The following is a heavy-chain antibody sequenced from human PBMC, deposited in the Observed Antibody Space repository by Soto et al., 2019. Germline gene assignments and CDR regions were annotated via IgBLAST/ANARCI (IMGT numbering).Heavy chain of an antibody. CDR1: GGSISSSNW. V-gene: IGHV4-4*02. J-gene: IGHJ5*02. CDR2: IYHSGST. D-gene: IGHD2-2*01. Sequence: SETLSLTCAVSGGSISSSNWWSWVRQPPGKGLEWIGEIYHSGSTNYNPSLKSRVTISVDKSKNQFSLKLSSVTAADTAVYYCARARGRYCSSTSCYGINWFDTWGQGTLVTVS. CDR3: ARARGRYCSSTSCYGINWFDT.